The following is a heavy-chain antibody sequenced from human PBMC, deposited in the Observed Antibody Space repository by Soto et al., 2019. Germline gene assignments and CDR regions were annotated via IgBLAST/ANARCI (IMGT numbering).Heavy chain of an antibody. CDR1: GYTFSHYW. CDR3: AKLYGSSSHWYFDL. V-gene: IGHV5-51*01. D-gene: IGHD6-6*01. Sequence: EVQLVQSGAEVRKPGESLEISCKASGYTFSHYWIGWVRQMPGKGLEWMGFIYPGDSDTRYRPSFQGQFIISADKSISTAYLQWSGLKASDTAMYYCAKLYGSSSHWYFDLWGRGTLVTVSS. CDR2: IYPGDSDT. J-gene: IGHJ2*01.